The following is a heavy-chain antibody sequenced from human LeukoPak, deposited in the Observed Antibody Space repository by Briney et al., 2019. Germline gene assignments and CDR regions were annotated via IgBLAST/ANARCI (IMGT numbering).Heavy chain of an antibody. CDR2: ITASRRYI. J-gene: IGHJ4*02. CDR3: ASAPAYESSGYYPLYFDY. CDR1: GFTFSSYS. Sequence: GGSLRLSCAASGFTFSSYSMNWVRQAPGKGREWVSSITASRRYIYYADSVKGRVTISRDNAKNSLYLQMISLRGDDTAVYYCASAPAYESSGYYPLYFDYWGQGTLVTASS. D-gene: IGHD3-22*01. V-gene: IGHV3-21*01.